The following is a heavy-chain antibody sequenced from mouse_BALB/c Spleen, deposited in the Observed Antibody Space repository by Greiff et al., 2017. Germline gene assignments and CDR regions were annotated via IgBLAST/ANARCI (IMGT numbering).Heavy chain of an antibody. CDR1: GFTFSSFG. D-gene: IGHD2-4*01. CDR3: ARNDYDSYAMDY. V-gene: IGHV5-17*02. Sequence: EVKLVESGGGLVQPGGSRKLSCAASGFTFSSFGMHWVRQAPEKGLEWVAYISSGSSTIYYADTVKGRFTISRDNPKNTLFLQMTSLRSEDTAMYYCARNDYDSYAMDYWGQGTSVTVSS. J-gene: IGHJ4*01. CDR2: ISSGSSTI.